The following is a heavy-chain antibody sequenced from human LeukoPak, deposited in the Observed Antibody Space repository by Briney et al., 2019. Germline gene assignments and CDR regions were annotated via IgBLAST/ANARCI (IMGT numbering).Heavy chain of an antibody. D-gene: IGHD5-12*01. J-gene: IGHJ4*02. CDR2: IIPIFGTA. Sequence: GASVKVSCKASGYTFTSYYMHWVRQAPGQGLEWMGGIIPIFGTANYAQKFQGRVTITADESTSTAYMELSSLRSEDTAVYYCARDGYSGYDPFDYWGQGTLVTVSS. CDR1: GYTFTSYY. CDR3: ARDGYSGYDPFDY. V-gene: IGHV1-69*13.